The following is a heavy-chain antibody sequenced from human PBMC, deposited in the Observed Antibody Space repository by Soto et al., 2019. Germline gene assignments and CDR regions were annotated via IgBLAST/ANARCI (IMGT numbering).Heavy chain of an antibody. CDR2: IHYSGST. Sequence: QVQLQESGPGLVKPSETLSLTCTVSGGSISSFYWSWIRQPPGKGLEYIGYIHYSGSTNYSPSLKRRVTISLDTCKNHFSLKLTSVTAADTAVYYCARHLTGLDPWGQGTLVTVSS. CDR3: ARHLTGLDP. J-gene: IGHJ5*02. V-gene: IGHV4-59*08. CDR1: GGSISSFY.